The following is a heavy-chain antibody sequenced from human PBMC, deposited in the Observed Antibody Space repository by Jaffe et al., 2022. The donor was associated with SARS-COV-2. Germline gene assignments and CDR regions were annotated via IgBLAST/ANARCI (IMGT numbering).Heavy chain of an antibody. J-gene: IGHJ4*01. V-gene: IGHV3-74*01. CDR3: ARTSFDY. CDR2: INSDGRTT. CDR1: GFTFTNYW. Sequence: EVQLVESGGGLAQPGGSLRLSCVVSGFTFTNYWMHWVRQAPGKGLVWVSRINSDGRTTNYADSVKGRFTISRDNAKNTLFLQMDSLTAEDTAVYFCARTSFDYWGHGTLVTVSS.